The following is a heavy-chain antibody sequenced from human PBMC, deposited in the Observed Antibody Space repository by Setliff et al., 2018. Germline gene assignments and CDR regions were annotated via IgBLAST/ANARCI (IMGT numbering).Heavy chain of an antibody. Sequence: ASVKVSCKSSGYTFSDYYMHWIRQAPGQGPEWMGCINPNTGGTRFAQKFQFGVIMTADKAITTAYMELTRLTSDDTAMYYCARDLLGSQGRTFDLWGQGTLVTVSS. CDR2: INPNTGGT. D-gene: IGHD1-26*01. V-gene: IGHV1-2*02. J-gene: IGHJ4*02. CDR1: GYTFSDYY. CDR3: ARDLLGSQGRTFDL.